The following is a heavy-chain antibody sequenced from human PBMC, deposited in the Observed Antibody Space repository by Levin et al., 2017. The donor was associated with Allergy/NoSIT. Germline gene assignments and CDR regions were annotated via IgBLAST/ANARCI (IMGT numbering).Heavy chain of an antibody. Sequence: ASVKVSCKASGYTFTGYYMHWVRQAPGQGLEWMGWINPNSGGTNYAQKFQGRVTMTRDTSISTAYMELSRLRSDDTAVYYCARDSDCSSTSCYGEEGWFDPWGQGTLVTVSS. CDR2: INPNSGGT. V-gene: IGHV1-2*02. CDR3: ARDSDCSSTSCYGEEGWFDP. J-gene: IGHJ5*02. CDR1: GYTFTGYY. D-gene: IGHD2-2*01.